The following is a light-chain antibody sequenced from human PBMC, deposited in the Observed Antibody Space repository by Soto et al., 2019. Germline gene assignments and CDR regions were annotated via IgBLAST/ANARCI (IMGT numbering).Light chain of an antibody. CDR3: QHYGRSRT. CDR1: QSVSSSF. V-gene: IGKV3-20*01. CDR2: GAS. Sequence: ESVLTQSPGTLSLSPGERATLSCRASQSVSSSFLGWYQQKPGQAPRLLIYGASSRATGIPDRFSGSGSGPDFTLTISRLEPEDFAVYYCQHYGRSRTFGQGTKVEIK. J-gene: IGKJ1*01.